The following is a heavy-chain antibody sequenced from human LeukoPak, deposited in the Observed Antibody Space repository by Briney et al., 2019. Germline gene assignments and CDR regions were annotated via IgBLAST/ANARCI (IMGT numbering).Heavy chain of an antibody. CDR1: GFTFSSYW. Sequence: GGSLRLSCAASGFTFSSYWMSWVRQAPGKGLEWVANIKQDGSEKYYVDSVKGRFTISRGNAKNSLYLQMNSLRAEDTAVYYCARVAPLDAIEHSVRGSYFDYWGQGTLVTVSS. D-gene: IGHD3-16*01. V-gene: IGHV3-7*01. CDR3: ARVAPLDAIEHSVRGSYFDY. CDR2: IKQDGSEK. J-gene: IGHJ4*02.